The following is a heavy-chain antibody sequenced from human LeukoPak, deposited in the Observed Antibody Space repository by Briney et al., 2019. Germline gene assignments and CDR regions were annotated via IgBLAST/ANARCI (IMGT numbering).Heavy chain of an antibody. V-gene: IGHV3-30*02. D-gene: IGHD3-10*01. CDR1: GFTFSDYG. Sequence: GGSLRLSCAASGFTFSDYGMHWVRQAPGKGLEGVAFIQYDGSNKYYADSVKGRFTISRDNSKNTLYLKMNSLRAEDTAVYYCAKDGTFGSGSYYRGDSWGQGTLVAVSS. CDR3: AKDGTFGSGSYYRGDS. CDR2: IQYDGSNK. J-gene: IGHJ4*02.